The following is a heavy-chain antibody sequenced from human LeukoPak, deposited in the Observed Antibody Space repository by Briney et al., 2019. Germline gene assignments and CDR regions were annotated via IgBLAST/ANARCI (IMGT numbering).Heavy chain of an antibody. CDR3: ARDRSVRYFDL. Sequence: GGSLRLSCAASGFTVSSNYMSWARQAPGKGLEWVAVIWYDGSNKYYADSVKGRFTMSRDNSKNTLFLQMNSLRVDDTAVYYCARDRSVRYFDLWGRGTLVTVSS. J-gene: IGHJ2*01. D-gene: IGHD3-3*01. CDR2: IWYDGSNK. V-gene: IGHV3-33*08. CDR1: GFTVSSNY.